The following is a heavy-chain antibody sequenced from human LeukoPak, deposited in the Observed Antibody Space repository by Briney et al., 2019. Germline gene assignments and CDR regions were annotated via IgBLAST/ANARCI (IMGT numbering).Heavy chain of an antibody. CDR1: GFTFSSYA. D-gene: IGHD4-11*01. V-gene: IGHV3-23*01. CDR3: AKDPPPMTTVTTFDY. CDR2: ISGSGGST. Sequence: GGSLRLSCAASGFTFSSYAMSWVRQAPGKGLEWVSAISGSGGSTYYADSVKGRSTISRDNSKNTLYLQMNSLRAEDTAVYYCAKDPPPMTTVTTFDYWGQGTLVTVSS. J-gene: IGHJ4*02.